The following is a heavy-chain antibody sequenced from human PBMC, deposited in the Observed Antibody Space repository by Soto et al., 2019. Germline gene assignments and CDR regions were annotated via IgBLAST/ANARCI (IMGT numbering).Heavy chain of an antibody. D-gene: IGHD3-16*01. CDR1: GFTFSSYW. Sequence: RRLSCAASGFTFSSYWMHWVRQAPGKGLVWVSRINSDGSSTSYADSVKGRFTISRDNAKNTLYLQMNSLRAEDTAVYYCARGGDRYYFDYWGQGTLVTVSS. CDR3: ARGGDRYYFDY. V-gene: IGHV3-74*01. J-gene: IGHJ4*02. CDR2: INSDGSST.